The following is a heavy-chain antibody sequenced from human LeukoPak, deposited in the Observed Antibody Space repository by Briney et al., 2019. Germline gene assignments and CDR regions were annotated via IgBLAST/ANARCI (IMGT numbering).Heavy chain of an antibody. CDR1: GYTFTSYY. CDR2: INPSGGST. Sequence: ASVKVSCKASGYTFTSYYMHWVRQAPRQGLEWMGIINPSGGSTSYAQKFQGRVTMTRDMSTSTVYMELSSLRSEDTAVYYCARDGSIAAPPNYYYYYMDVWGKGTTVTVSS. CDR3: ARDGSIAAPPNYYYYYMDV. D-gene: IGHD6-6*01. V-gene: IGHV1-46*01. J-gene: IGHJ6*03.